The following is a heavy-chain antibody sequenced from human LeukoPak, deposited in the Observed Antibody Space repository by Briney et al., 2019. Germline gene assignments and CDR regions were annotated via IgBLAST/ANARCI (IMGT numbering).Heavy chain of an antibody. CDR3: ARRWNYGRNYYIDV. D-gene: IGHD1-7*01. Sequence: PETLSLTCAVYGGSFSNYYWSWIRQPPGKGLEWLAEINDSGRANYNPPLMSRVTVSVDTSKNQFSLRLTSVTATDTAVYYCARRWNYGRNYYIDVWGKGATVSVSS. CDR2: INDSGRA. CDR1: GGSFSNYY. V-gene: IGHV4-34*01. J-gene: IGHJ6*03.